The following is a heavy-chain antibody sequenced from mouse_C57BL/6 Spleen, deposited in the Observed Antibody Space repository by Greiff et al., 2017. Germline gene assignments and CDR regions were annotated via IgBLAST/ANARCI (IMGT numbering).Heavy chain of an antibody. D-gene: IGHD1-1*01. CDR1: GYTFTGYW. V-gene: IGHV1-9*01. CDR2: IVPGSGST. CDR3: ATVGAVVV. Sequence: VQLQQSGAELMKPGASVKLSCKATGYTFTGYWIHWVKQRPGQGLEWIGKIVPGSGSTNYNAKFKGKATFTADTSSNTAYLQLSSLTSEDSAIYYCATVGAVVVWGTGTTVTVSS. J-gene: IGHJ1*03.